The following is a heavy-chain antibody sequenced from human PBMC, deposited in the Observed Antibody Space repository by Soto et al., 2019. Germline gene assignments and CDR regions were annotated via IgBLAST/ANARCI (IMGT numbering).Heavy chain of an antibody. Sequence: QARLVESGGGLVEPGGSLRLSCTASGFTFGDFYMMWFRQAPGRGLEWISYITKTGTTIYHADPVKGRFSVSRDNARSSLYLLMNSLRAEDTAVYYCARPNWNSRGGVYNLWGQGTLVTVSS. D-gene: IGHD3-16*01. CDR1: GFTFGDFY. CDR3: ARPNWNSRGGVYNL. J-gene: IGHJ4*02. V-gene: IGHV3-11*01. CDR2: ITKTGTTI.